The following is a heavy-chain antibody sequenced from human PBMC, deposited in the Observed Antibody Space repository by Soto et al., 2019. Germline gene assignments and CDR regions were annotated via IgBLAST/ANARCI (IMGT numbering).Heavy chain of an antibody. J-gene: IGHJ4*02. CDR3: AKDRTFYSSGWDEHYFDY. Sequence: SLRLSCAASGFTFSSYGMHWVRQAPGKGLEWVAVISYDGSNKYYADSVKGRFTISRDNSKNTLYLQMNSLRAEDTAVYYCAKDRTFYSSGWDEHYFDYWGQGTLVTVSS. CDR2: ISYDGSNK. CDR1: GFTFSSYG. V-gene: IGHV3-30*18. D-gene: IGHD6-19*01.